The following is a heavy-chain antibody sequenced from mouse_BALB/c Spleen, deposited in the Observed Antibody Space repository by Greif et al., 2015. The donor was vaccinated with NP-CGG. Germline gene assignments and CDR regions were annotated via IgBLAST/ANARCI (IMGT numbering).Heavy chain of an antibody. CDR2: ISDGGSYT. Sequence: EVKLMESGGGLVKPGGSLKLSCAASGFTFSDYYMYWVRQTPEKRLEWVATISDGGSYTYYPDSVKGRFTISRDNAKNSLYLQMSSLKSEDTAMYYCARDYFDYWGQGTTLTVSS. CDR1: GFTFSDYY. J-gene: IGHJ2*01. V-gene: IGHV5-4*02. CDR3: ARDYFDY.